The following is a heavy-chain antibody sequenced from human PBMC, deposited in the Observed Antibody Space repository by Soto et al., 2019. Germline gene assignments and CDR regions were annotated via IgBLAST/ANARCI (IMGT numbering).Heavy chain of an antibody. D-gene: IGHD3-10*01. CDR3: ARGLVYYYGSGSYSDY. CDR2: ISAYNGNT. J-gene: IGHJ4*02. V-gene: IGHV1-18*01. Sequence: GPPVKLSCKASGYSFTRYVISWVRHAPGQGLEWMGWISAYNGNTNYAQKLQGRVTMTRNTSISTAYMELSSLRSEDTAVYYCARGLVYYYGSGSYSDYWGQGTLVTVSS. CDR1: GYSFTRYV.